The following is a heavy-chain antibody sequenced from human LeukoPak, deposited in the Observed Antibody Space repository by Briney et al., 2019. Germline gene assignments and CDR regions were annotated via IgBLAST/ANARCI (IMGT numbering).Heavy chain of an antibody. CDR2: IRYDGSNK. Sequence: GGSLRLSCAASGFTFSSYGMHWVRQAPGKGLEWVAFIRYDGSNKYYADSVKGRFTISRDNSKNTLYLQMNSLRAEDTAVYYRAKDTFGELRYQGDWGQGTLVTVSS. J-gene: IGHJ4*02. CDR3: AKDTFGELRYQGD. D-gene: IGHD3-10*01. CDR1: GFTFSSYG. V-gene: IGHV3-30*02.